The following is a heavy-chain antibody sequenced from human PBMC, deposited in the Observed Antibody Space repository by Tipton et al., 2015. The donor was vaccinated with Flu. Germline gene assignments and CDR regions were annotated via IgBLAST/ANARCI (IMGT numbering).Heavy chain of an antibody. CDR2: IRSKAYSYTT. D-gene: IGHD2-15*01. CDR3: TRAGAYCGGGACYRAFDI. V-gene: IGHV3-72*01. J-gene: IGHJ3*02. CDR1: GFTSSDHY. Sequence: GSLRLSCAASGFTSSDHYMDWVRQAPGKGLEWVGRIRSKAYSYTTEYAASVKGRFTISGDDSKNSLYLQMNSLKTEDTAVYYCTRAGAYCGGGACYRAFDIWGQGTLVTVFS.